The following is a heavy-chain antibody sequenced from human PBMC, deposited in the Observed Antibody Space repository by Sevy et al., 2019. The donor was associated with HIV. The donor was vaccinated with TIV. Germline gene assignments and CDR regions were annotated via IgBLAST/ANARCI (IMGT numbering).Heavy chain of an antibody. Sequence: SETLSLTCAVYGGSFSGYYWSWIRQPPGKGLEWIGEINHSGSTNYNPSLKSRVTISVDTSKNQFSLKLSSVTAADTAVYYCARGRSPIVVVPAATRGPATYLDYWGQGTLVTVSS. J-gene: IGHJ4*02. CDR3: ARGRSPIVVVPAATRGPATYLDY. CDR1: GGSFSGYY. CDR2: INHSGST. D-gene: IGHD2-2*01. V-gene: IGHV4-34*01.